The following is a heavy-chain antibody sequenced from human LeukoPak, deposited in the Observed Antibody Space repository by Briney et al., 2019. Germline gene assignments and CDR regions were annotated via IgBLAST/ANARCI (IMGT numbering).Heavy chain of an antibody. CDR3: ARERQESFDY. CDR2: IYSGGST. J-gene: IGHJ4*02. V-gene: IGHV3-66*01. Sequence: PGGSLRLSCAASGFTFSDYYMSWIRQAPGKGLEWVSVIYSGGSTYYADSVKGRFTISRDNSKNTLYLQMNSLRAEDTAVYYCARERQESFDYWGQGTLVTVSS. CDR1: GFTFSDYY.